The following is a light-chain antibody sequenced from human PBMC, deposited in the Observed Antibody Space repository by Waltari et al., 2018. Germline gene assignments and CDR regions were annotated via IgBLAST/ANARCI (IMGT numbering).Light chain of an antibody. J-gene: IGLJ2*01. CDR1: TSNTGSNT. CDR3: AAWDDSLKGVV. V-gene: IGLV1-44*01. Sequence: QSVLTQPPSASGTPGQKITISCSGSTSNTGSNTVDWYQQLPGTAPKLLMYSNNLRPSGFPERFYGSKSGSSASLAIFGLQSEDDADYYCAAWDDSLKGVVFGGGTKVTVL. CDR2: SNN.